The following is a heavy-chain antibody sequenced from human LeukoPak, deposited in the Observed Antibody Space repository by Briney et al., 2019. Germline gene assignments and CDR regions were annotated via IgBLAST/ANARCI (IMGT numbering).Heavy chain of an antibody. CDR2: ISSSSSYI. CDR1: GFTFSSDS. J-gene: IGHJ4*02. V-gene: IGHV3-21*01. Sequence: GGSLRLSCAASGFTFSSDSMNWVRQAPGKGLEWVSSISSSSSYIYYADSGKGRFTISRDNAKNSLYLQMNTLRAEDTAVYYCAKDIGSYYEYWGQGILVTVFS. CDR3: AKDIGSYYEY. D-gene: IGHD3-10*01.